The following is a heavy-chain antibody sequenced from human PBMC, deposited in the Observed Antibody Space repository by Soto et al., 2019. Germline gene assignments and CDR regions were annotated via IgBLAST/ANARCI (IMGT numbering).Heavy chain of an antibody. V-gene: IGHV3-23*01. Sequence: GGSLRLSCAASGFTFSSYAMSWVRQAPGKGLEWVSAISGSGGSTYYADSVKGRFTISRDNSKNSVYLQMNSLRAEDTAVYYCARDLEVGTYLYFFDYWGQGSLVTVSS. CDR1: GFTFSSYA. J-gene: IGHJ4*02. CDR3: ARDLEVGTYLYFFDY. D-gene: IGHD1-26*01. CDR2: ISGSGGST.